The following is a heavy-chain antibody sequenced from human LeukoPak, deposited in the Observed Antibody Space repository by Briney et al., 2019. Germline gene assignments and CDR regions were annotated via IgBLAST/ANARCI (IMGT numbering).Heavy chain of an antibody. CDR1: GHTFTSSD. V-gene: IGHV1-8*01. CDR3: ARGRSGLAAAGTYDY. CDR2: INPNSGRT. Sequence: GASVKVSCKASGHTFTSSDINWVRQAAGQGLKWMGWINPNSGRTGYAQKFQGRVTMTANTSISTAYMELSSLRFDDTAVYYCARGRSGLAAAGTYDYWGQGTLITVSS. J-gene: IGHJ4*02. D-gene: IGHD6-13*01.